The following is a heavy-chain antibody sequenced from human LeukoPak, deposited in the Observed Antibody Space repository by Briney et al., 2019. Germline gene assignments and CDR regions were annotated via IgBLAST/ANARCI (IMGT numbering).Heavy chain of an antibody. Sequence: SETLSLTCVVSGYSISSGYYWGWIRQPPGEGLEWIGSIYHGGGTNYNPSLKSRVTISVDTSKNQFSLKLSSVTAADTAVYYCARTETEYSFDYWGQGTLVTVPS. CDR1: GYSISSGYY. V-gene: IGHV4-38-2*01. CDR3: ARTETEYSFDY. J-gene: IGHJ4*02. D-gene: IGHD6-6*01. CDR2: IYHGGGT.